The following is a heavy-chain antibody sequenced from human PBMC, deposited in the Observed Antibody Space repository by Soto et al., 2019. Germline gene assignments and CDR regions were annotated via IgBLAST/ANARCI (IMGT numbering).Heavy chain of an antibody. J-gene: IGHJ4*02. D-gene: IGHD3-3*01. CDR1: GFTFSSYG. V-gene: IGHV3-33*01. CDR3: AREMMGYDFWSGYSAPGLDY. Sequence: GGSLRLSCAASGFTFSSYGMHWVRQAPGKGLEWVAVIWYDGSNKYYADSVKGRFTISRDNSKNTLYLQMNSLRAEDTAVYYCAREMMGYDFWSGYSAPGLDYWGQGTLVTVSS. CDR2: IWYDGSNK.